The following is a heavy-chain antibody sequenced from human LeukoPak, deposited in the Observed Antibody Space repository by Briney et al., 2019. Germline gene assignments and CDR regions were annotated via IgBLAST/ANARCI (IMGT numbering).Heavy chain of an antibody. Sequence: GSVKVSCKASGYTFTSYDINWVRQATGQRLEWMGWMNPNSGNTGYAQKFQGRVTMTRNTSISTAYMELSSLRSEDTAVYYCARARFKGYSSSWYTSWGQGTLVTVSS. CDR3: ARARFKGYSSSWYTS. V-gene: IGHV1-8*01. D-gene: IGHD6-13*01. J-gene: IGHJ4*02. CDR2: MNPNSGNT. CDR1: GYTFTSYD.